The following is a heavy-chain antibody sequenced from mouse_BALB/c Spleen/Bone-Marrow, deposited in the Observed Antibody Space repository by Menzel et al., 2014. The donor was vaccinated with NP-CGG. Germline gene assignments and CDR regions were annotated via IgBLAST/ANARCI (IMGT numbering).Heavy chain of an antibody. CDR2: ISSGGSYT. CDR1: GFTFSSYG. V-gene: IGHV5-6*01. Sequence: EVHLVESGGDLVKPGGSLKLSCAASGFTFSSYGMSWVRQTPDKGLEWVATISSGGSYTYYPDSVKGRFTISRDNAKNTLYLQMSSLKSEDTAMYYCARPYDFGAWFAYWGQGTLVTVSA. CDR3: ARPYDFGAWFAY. D-gene: IGHD2-4*01. J-gene: IGHJ3*01.